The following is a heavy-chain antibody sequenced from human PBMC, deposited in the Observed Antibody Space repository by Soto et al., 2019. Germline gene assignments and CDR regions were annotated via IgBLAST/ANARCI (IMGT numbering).Heavy chain of an antibody. CDR3: AREGKDIVATIRPYYFDY. V-gene: IGHV3-33*01. CDR1: GFTFSSYG. J-gene: IGHJ4*02. CDR2: IWYDGSNK. D-gene: IGHD5-12*01. Sequence: GGSLRLSCAASGFTFSSYGMHWVRQAPGKGLEWVAVIWYDGSNKYHAYSVKGRFTISRDNSRNTLYLQMNSLRAEDTAVYYCAREGKDIVATIRPYYFDYWGQGTLVTVSS.